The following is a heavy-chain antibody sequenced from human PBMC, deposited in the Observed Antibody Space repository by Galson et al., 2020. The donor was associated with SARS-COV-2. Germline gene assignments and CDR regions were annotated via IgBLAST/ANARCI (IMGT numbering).Heavy chain of an antibody. CDR1: GYTFTGYY. CDR2: INPNSGGT. J-gene: IGHJ3*02. CDR3: ARDLGRDGYNQGEAAFDI. V-gene: IGHV1-2*04. D-gene: IGHD5-12*01. Sequence: ASVKVSCKASGYTFTGYYMHWVRQAPGQGLEWMGWINPNSGGTNYAQKFQGWVTMTRDTSISTAYMELSRLRSDDTAVYYCARDLGRDGYNQGEAAFDIWGQGTMVTVSS.